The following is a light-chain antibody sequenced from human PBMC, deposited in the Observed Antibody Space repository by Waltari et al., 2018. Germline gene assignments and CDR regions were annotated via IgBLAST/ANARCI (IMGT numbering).Light chain of an antibody. Sequence: DTVLTQSPVTLSFSPGATATLSCRAGPSISSFLALYQQKPGQSPRLLIYDASHRATRIRARFSGAGAGTDFTLTIDHLELEEFAVYYCQQRALWPLTFGGGTKVQIK. CDR2: DAS. CDR1: PSISSF. J-gene: IGKJ4*01. V-gene: IGKV3-11*01. CDR3: QQRALWPLT.